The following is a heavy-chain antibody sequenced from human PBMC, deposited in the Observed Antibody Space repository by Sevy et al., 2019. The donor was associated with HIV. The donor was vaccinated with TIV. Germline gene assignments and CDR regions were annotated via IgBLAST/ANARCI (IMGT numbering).Heavy chain of an antibody. CDR2: ISGSSNYI. Sequence: GGSLRLSCTTSSFTFTTFAMNWVRQSPGKGLEWVSYISGSSNYIYYADSVKGGFTTSRDNAKNSLYLQMTGLGGEDTAVYYCARSGLAWDAFDIWGRGTMVTVSS. V-gene: IGHV3-21*06. J-gene: IGHJ3*02. CDR1: SFTFTTFA. D-gene: IGHD6-19*01. CDR3: ARSGLAWDAFDI.